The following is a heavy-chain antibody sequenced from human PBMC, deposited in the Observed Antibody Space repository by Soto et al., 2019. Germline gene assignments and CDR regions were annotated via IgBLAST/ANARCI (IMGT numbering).Heavy chain of an antibody. V-gene: IGHV3-23*01. CDR2: ISGSGGST. CDR1: GFTFGSYA. CDR3: SKYLRFFECLLAFDY. Sequence: PGGSLRLSCAASGFTFGSYAMSWVRQAPGKGLEWVSAISGSGGSTYYADSVKGRFTISRDNSKNTLYLQMNSLRAEDTAVYYCSKYLRFFECLLAFDYWGQGTLVTVSS. D-gene: IGHD3-3*01. J-gene: IGHJ4*02.